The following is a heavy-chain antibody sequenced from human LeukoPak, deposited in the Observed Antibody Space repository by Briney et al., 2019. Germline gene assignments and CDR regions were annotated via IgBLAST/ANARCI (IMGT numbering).Heavy chain of an antibody. Sequence: ASVKVSCKASGGTFSSYAISWVRQAPGQGLEWMGRIIPILGIANYAQKFQGRVTITADKSTSTAYMELSSLRSEDTAVYYCAREQGRDGYNYGYWGQGTLVTVSS. CDR3: AREQGRDGYNYGY. CDR2: IIPILGIA. D-gene: IGHD5-12*01. J-gene: IGHJ4*02. CDR1: GGTFSSYA. V-gene: IGHV1-69*04.